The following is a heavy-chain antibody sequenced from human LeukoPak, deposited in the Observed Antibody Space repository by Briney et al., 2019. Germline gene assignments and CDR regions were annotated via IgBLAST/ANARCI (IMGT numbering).Heavy chain of an antibody. CDR1: GFTFSSYS. CDR2: ISSSSSYI. V-gene: IGHV3-21*01. CDR3: ARYDNCNFNYMDV. J-gene: IGHJ6*03. Sequence: GGSLRLSCAASGFTFSSYSMNWVRQAPGKGLEWVSSISSSSSYIYYADSVKGRFTISRDNAKNSLYLQMNSLRAEDTAVYYCARYDNCNFNYMDVWGKGTTVTVSS. D-gene: IGHD1-7*01.